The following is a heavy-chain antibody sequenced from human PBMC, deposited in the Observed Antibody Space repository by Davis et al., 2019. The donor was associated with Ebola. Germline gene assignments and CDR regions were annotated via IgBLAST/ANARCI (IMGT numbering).Heavy chain of an antibody. CDR2: IDPSDSYT. D-gene: IGHD6-19*01. CDR3: ARLGRVAVAGTPHWGGMDV. V-gene: IGHV5-10-1*04. J-gene: IGHJ6*02. Sequence: GESLKISCKDSGYSFTSYWISWVRQMPGKGLEWMGRIDPSDSYTNYSPSFQGQVTISADKSISTAYLQWSSLKASDTAMYYCARLGRVAVAGTPHWGGMDVWGQGTTVTVSS. CDR1: GYSFTSYW.